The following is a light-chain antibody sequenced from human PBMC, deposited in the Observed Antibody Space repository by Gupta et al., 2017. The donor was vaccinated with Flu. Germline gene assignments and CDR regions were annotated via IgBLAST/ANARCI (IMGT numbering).Light chain of an antibody. CDR3: QQYDASPPLT. J-gene: IGKJ4*01. CDR1: QRIGSNS. Sequence: TLSLSPGERATLSCRASQRIGSNSLAWYQQKPGQAPRLLIYGAFSRATGIPDRFSGSGSGTDFTLTITRLEPEDFAVYYCQQYDASPPLTFGGGTNVELK. V-gene: IGKV3-20*01. CDR2: GAF.